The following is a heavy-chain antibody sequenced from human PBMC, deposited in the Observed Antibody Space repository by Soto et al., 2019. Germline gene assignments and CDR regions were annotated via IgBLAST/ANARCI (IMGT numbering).Heavy chain of an antibody. CDR1: GYTFTGYY. CDR3: ASGYCGGDCSEFDY. Sequence: QVQLVPSGAAVKKPGASVKVSCKASGYTFTGYYMHWVRQAPGQGLEWVGWINHNSGGTHYAQKIQGWVTMTRDTSISTAYMELSRLRSDETAVYYCASGYCGGDCSEFDYWGKGTLVTVAS. J-gene: IGHJ4*02. V-gene: IGHV1-2*04. D-gene: IGHD2-21*02. CDR2: INHNSGGT.